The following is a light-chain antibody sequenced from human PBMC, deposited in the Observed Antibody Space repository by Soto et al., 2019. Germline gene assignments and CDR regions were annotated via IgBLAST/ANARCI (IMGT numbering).Light chain of an antibody. Sequence: DIQMTKSPSTLSASAGDRVTITCRASQSISTWLAWYQQKPGKAPKLLIYGASSLASGVPSRVSGSGSGTEFTLTISSLQPDDFATYYCQQHNGYSERMFGQGTKVDIK. J-gene: IGKJ1*01. CDR1: QSISTW. CDR3: QQHNGYSERM. V-gene: IGKV1-5*01. CDR2: GAS.